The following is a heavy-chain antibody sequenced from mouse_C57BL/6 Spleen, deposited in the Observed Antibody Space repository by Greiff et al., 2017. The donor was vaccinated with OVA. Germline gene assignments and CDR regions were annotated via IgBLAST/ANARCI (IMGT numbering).Heavy chain of an antibody. CDR1: GFTFSDYY. J-gene: IGHJ1*03. D-gene: IGHD1-1*01. CDR3: ARGLLRWYFDV. V-gene: IGHV5-16*01. CDR2: INYDGSST. Sequence: EVHLVESEGGLVQPGSSMKLSCTASGFTFSDYYMAWVRQVPEKGLEWVANINYDGSSTYYLDSLKSRFIISRDNAKNILYLQMSSLKSEDTATYYCARGLLRWYFDVWGTGTTVTVSS.